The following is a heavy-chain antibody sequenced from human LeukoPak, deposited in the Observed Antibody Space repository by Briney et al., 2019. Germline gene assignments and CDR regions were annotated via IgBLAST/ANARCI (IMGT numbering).Heavy chain of an antibody. D-gene: IGHD2-15*01. V-gene: IGHV1-69*13. CDR1: GGTFSSYA. CDR2: IIPIFGTA. Sequence: GASVKVSCKASGGTFSSYAISWVRQAPGQGLEWMGGIIPIFGTANYAQKFQGRVTITADESTSTAYMELSSLRSEDTAVYYCASGRHEKRYCSGGSCYPYYFDYWGQGTLVTVSS. CDR3: ASGRHEKRYCSGGSCYPYYFDY. J-gene: IGHJ4*02.